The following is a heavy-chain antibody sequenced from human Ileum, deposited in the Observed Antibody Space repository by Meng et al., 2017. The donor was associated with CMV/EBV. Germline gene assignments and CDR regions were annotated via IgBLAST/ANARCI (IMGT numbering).Heavy chain of an antibody. J-gene: IGHJ3*02. Sequence: GGSLRLSCAASGFTFDDYAMHWVRQAPGKGLEWVASIFVSGDRPHYADSVKGRFTISRDNSKNTLFLQMNNLRTEDTAIYYCARDPNGDYVGAFDIWGQGTMVTVSS. CDR3: ARDPNGDYVGAFDI. D-gene: IGHD2-8*01. CDR2: IFVSGDRP. CDR1: GFTFDDYA. V-gene: IGHV3-23*01.